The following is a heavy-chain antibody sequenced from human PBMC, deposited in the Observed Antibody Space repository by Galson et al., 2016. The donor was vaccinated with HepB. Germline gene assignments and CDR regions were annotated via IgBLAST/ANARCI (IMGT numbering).Heavy chain of an antibody. CDR2: IRGSGGSP. Sequence: SLRLSCAASGFSFSNYAISWVRQTPGKGLEWVSDIRGSGGSPYYADSVLGRFTITRDNSKSTLYLQMNSLRAEDTALYYCAKAKDRGYDSGCLDNWGQGTLVIVSS. CDR3: AKAKDRGYDSGCLDN. CDR1: GFSFSNYA. D-gene: IGHD6-19*01. J-gene: IGHJ4*02. V-gene: IGHV3-23*01.